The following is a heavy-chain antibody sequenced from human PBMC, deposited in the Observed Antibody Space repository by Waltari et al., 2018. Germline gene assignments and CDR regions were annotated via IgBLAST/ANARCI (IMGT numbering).Heavy chain of an antibody. D-gene: IGHD3-22*01. CDR2: IYRGGDT. J-gene: IGHJ6*02. CDR3: ARGSYDSSGIRLGMDV. CDR1: GFPVSSHF. V-gene: IGHV3-53*01. Sequence: EVQLEESGGGMIQPGGSLRLSRAASGFPVSSHFMSWVRPCQGKGLRVVSVIYRGGDTYYADSVKGRFTLSRDNFKNTLNLQMNGLRAEDTAVYYCARGSYDSSGIRLGMDVWGQGTTITVSS.